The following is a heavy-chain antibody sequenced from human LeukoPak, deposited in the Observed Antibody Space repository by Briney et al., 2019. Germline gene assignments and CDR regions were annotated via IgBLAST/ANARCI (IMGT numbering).Heavy chain of an antibody. V-gene: IGHV3-74*01. D-gene: IGHD1-26*01. CDR1: GFTFTTFW. Sequence: PGGSLRLSCATSGFTFTTFWMHWVRQAPGKGLVWVSRINHDGSSTNYADSVKGRFTISRDNAKNTVYLQMNSLRAEDTAVYYCTRGSGSFFDSWGQGTLVTVSS. J-gene: IGHJ5*01. CDR2: INHDGSST. CDR3: TRGSGSFFDS.